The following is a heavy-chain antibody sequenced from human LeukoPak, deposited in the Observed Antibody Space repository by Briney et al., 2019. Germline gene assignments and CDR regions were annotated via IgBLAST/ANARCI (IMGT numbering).Heavy chain of an antibody. CDR1: GYTFTGYY. CDR3: AREWGSGSLNWFDP. V-gene: IGHV1-2*02. CDR2: INPNSGGT. J-gene: IGHJ5*02. Sequence: ASVKVSCKASGYTFTGYYMHWVRQAPGQGLEWMGWINPNSGGTNYAQKFQGRVTMTRDTSISTAYMELSRLRSDDTAVYYCAREWGSGSLNWFDPWGQGTLVTVSS. D-gene: IGHD1-26*01.